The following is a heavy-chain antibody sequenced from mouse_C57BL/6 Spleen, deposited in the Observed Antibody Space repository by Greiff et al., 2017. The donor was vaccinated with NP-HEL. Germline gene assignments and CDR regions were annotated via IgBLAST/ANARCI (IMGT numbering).Heavy chain of an antibody. CDR1: GYTFTSYW. V-gene: IGHV1-64*01. CDR2: IHPNSGST. Sequence: VQLQQPGAELVKPGASVKLSCKASGYTFTSYWMHWVKQRPGQGLEWIGMIHPNSGSTNYNEKFKSKATLTVDKSSSTAYMQLSSLTSEDSAVDYCAVYYGNSRGSAMDYWGQGTSVTVSS. D-gene: IGHD2-1*01. CDR3: AVYYGNSRGSAMDY. J-gene: IGHJ4*01.